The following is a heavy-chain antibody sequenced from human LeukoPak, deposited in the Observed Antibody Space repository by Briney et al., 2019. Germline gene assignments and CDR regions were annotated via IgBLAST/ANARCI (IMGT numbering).Heavy chain of an antibody. Sequence: SETLSLTCTVSDGSITNFYWSWIRQPAGKGLEWIGYIYTSGSTNYNPSLKSRVTISVDTSKNQFSLKLSSVTAADTAVYYCARHLYPHYYGSGSYYHPEGYYYYMDVWGKGTTVTVSS. D-gene: IGHD3-10*01. CDR1: DGSITNFY. CDR3: ARHLYPHYYGSGSYYHPEGYYYYMDV. CDR2: IYTSGST. V-gene: IGHV4-4*09. J-gene: IGHJ6*03.